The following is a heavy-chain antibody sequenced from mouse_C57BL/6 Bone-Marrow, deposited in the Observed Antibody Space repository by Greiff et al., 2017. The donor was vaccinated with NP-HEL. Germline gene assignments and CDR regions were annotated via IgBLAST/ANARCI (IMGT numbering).Heavy chain of an antibody. J-gene: IGHJ1*03. D-gene: IGHD1-1*01. CDR2: INPNNGGT. Sequence: EVQLQQSGPELVKPGASVKISCKASGYTFTDYYMNWVKQSHGKSLEWLGDINPNNGGTSYNQQFKGKATLTVDKSSSTAYMELRSLTSEDSAVYYCAITTVVATSPDWYFDVWGTGTTVTVSS. CDR3: AITTVVATSPDWYFDV. CDR1: GYTFTDYY. V-gene: IGHV1-26*01.